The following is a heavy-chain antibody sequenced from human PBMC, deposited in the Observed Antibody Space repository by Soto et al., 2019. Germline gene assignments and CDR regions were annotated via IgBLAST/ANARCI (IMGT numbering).Heavy chain of an antibody. CDR1: GDSVSSNSAA. V-gene: IGHV6-1*01. CDR3: ARGGEPLGYYGLDV. D-gene: IGHD3-10*01. J-gene: IGHJ6*02. CDR2: TYYRSKWYN. Sequence: SQTLSLTCAISGDSVSSNSAAWNWIRQSPSRGLEWLGRTYYRSKWYNDYAVSVRSRITINPDTSKNQFSLQLNSLTAADTAVYYCARGGEPLGYYGLDVWGQGITVTVSS.